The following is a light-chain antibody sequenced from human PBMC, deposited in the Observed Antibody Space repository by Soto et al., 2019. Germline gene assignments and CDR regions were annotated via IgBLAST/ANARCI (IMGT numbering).Light chain of an antibody. V-gene: IGLV1-40*01. CDR1: SSNIGAGYD. CDR3: QSYDSSLSGHVV. J-gene: IGLJ2*01. Sequence: QSVLTQPPSVSGAQGQRVTISCTGSSSNIGAGYDVHWYQHLPGTAPKLLIYDNSNRPSGVPDRFSGSKSGTSASLAITGLQAQDEADYYCQSYDSSLSGHVVFGGGTKLTVL. CDR2: DNS.